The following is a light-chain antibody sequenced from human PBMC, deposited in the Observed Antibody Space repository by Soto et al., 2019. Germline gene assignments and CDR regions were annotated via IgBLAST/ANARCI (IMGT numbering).Light chain of an antibody. V-gene: IGKV3-20*01. Sequence: ETVLTQSPGTLSLSPGERATLSCRASQSITNNYLAWYQQKPGQAPRLLIYGASSRVTGIPDSCSGSGSGTDFTLTISRLEPEDSAVYYCQQYRTSPISFGQGTRLEIK. J-gene: IGKJ5*01. CDR1: QSITNNY. CDR3: QQYRTSPIS. CDR2: GAS.